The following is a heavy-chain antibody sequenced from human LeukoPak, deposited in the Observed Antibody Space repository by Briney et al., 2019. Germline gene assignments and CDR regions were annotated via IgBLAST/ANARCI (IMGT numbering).Heavy chain of an antibody. CDR3: AREGGNRPYYYYYYYMEV. D-gene: IGHD4-23*01. CDR1: GGTFSSYA. Sequence: SVKVSCKASGGTFSSYAISWVRQAPGQGLEWMGGIIPIFGTANYAQKFQGRVTITTDESTSTAYMELSSLRSEDTAVYYCAREGGNRPYYYYYYYMEVWGKGTTLTVSS. V-gene: IGHV1-69*05. CDR2: IIPIFGTA. J-gene: IGHJ6*03.